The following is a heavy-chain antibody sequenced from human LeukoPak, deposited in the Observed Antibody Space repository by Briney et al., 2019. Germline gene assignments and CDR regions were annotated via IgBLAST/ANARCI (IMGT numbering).Heavy chain of an antibody. CDR1: GGTISSYY. V-gene: IGHV4-59*01. J-gene: IGHJ4*02. CDR3: ARDWELGH. Sequence: SETLSLTCTVSGGTISSYYWSWIRQSPGEGLEWIGFIYENGRTSYNPSLKSRVTISVDMSKNQFSLRLTSMTAADTAVYYCARDWELGHWGQGILVTVTS. D-gene: IGHD1-26*01. CDR2: IYENGRT.